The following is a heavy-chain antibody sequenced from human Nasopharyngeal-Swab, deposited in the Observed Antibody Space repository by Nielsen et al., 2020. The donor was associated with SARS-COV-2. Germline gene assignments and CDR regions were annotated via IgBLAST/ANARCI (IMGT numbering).Heavy chain of an antibody. CDR2: INVYSGDT. V-gene: IGHV1-18*01. Sequence: ASVKVSCKASGYTFTSYGISWVRQAPGQGLEWMGGINVYSGDTKTYYAQSVQDRVTMTTDTSTSTVYMELRSLRSDDTAVYYCARDPLYGTNWDASSRAHFDYWGQGTLVSVSS. CDR1: GYTFTSYG. D-gene: IGHD1-1*01. J-gene: IGHJ4*02. CDR3: ARDPLYGTNWDASSRAHFDY.